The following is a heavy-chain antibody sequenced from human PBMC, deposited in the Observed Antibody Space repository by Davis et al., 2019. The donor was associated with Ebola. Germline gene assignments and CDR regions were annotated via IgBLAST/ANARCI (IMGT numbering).Heavy chain of an antibody. V-gene: IGHV5-51*01. CDR3: ATLRRTITGMDDAFDI. J-gene: IGHJ3*02. CDR1: GNRFSSHW. D-gene: IGHD2-8*02. CDR2: IYSGDSDT. Sequence: KVSCKDSGNRFSSHWIGWVRQMPGKGPEWMGIIYSGDSDTRYSPSFEGQVTISADKSIKTAFLQWSSLKASDTAMYYCATLRRTITGMDDAFDIWGQGTMVTVSS.